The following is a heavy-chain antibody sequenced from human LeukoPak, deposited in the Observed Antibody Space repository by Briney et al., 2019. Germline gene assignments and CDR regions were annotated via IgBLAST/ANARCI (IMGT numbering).Heavy chain of an antibody. V-gene: IGHV3-74*01. Sequence: QSGGSLRLSCAASGFTFSRYWMHWVRQAPGKGLVWVSRIQNDGSSTRYADSVKGRFTISRDNAKNTLYLQMNSLRAEDTAVYYCARDLEVQDYYYYCMDVWGQGTTVTVSS. D-gene: IGHD1-1*01. J-gene: IGHJ6*02. CDR3: ARDLEVQDYYYYCMDV. CDR2: IQNDGSST. CDR1: GFTFSRYW.